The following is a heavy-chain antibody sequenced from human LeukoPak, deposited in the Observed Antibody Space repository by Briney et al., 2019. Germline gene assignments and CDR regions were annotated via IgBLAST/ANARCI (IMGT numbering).Heavy chain of an antibody. CDR3: ARGCSGGSCPLGYFDL. CDR2: TNPNIGGT. J-gene: IGHJ2*01. CDR1: AYTFTGYY. D-gene: IGHD2-15*01. V-gene: IGHV1-2*02. Sequence: GASVKVSCKASAYTFTGYYMHWVRHAPGQGLEWMGWTNPNIGGTNYAQKFQGRVTMTTDTSISTAYMELSRLRSDDTADTAIYYCARGCSGGSCPLGYFDLWGRGTLVTVSS.